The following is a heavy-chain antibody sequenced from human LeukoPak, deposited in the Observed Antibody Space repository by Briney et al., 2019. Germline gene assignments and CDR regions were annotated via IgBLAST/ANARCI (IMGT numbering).Heavy chain of an antibody. V-gene: IGHV1-18*01. D-gene: IGHD1-7*01. CDR2: ISAYNGNT. J-gene: IGHJ6*02. Sequence: ASVKVSCKASGYNFTSDGISWVRQAPGQGLEWMGWISAYNGNTNYAQKLQGRVTVTTDTSTSTAYMELRSLRSDDTAVYYCARGRKYNWNFSTGEYYYYGMDVWGQGTTVTVSS. CDR3: ARGRKYNWNFSTGEYYYYGMDV. CDR1: GYNFTSDG.